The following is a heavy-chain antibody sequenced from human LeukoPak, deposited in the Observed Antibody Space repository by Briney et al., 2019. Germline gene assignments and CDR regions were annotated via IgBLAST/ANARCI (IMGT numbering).Heavy chain of an antibody. CDR2: ISGDGSST. Sequence: GGSLRLSCAASGFTFSSYAMSWVRQAPGKGLVWVSRISGDGSSTNYADSVKGRFTISRDNSKNTLYLQMNSLRAEDTAVYYCARGATVITPPLDYWGQGTLVTVSS. J-gene: IGHJ4*02. V-gene: IGHV3-23*01. CDR3: ARGATVITPPLDY. D-gene: IGHD4-23*01. CDR1: GFTFSSYA.